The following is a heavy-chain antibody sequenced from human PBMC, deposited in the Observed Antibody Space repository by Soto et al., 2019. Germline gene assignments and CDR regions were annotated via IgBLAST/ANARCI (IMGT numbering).Heavy chain of an antibody. J-gene: IGHJ3*02. V-gene: IGHV3-48*01. Sequence: GGSLRLSCAAYGFTFSSYSMNWVRQAPGKGLEWVSYISSSSSTIYYADSVKGRFTISRDNAKNSLYLQINSLTAGDTAVYYCARERAVTGLEVFDIWGQGTMVTVSS. CDR1: GFTFSSYS. CDR2: ISSSSSTI. CDR3: ARERAVTGLEVFDI. D-gene: IGHD6-19*01.